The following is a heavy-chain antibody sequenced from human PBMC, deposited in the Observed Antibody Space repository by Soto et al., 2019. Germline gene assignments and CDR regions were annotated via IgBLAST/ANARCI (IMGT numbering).Heavy chain of an antibody. CDR2: ISSSSSYI. J-gene: IGHJ4*02. CDR3: ARSEYDFWSGYLGY. V-gene: IGHV3-21*01. CDR1: GFTFSSYS. D-gene: IGHD3-3*01. Sequence: GGSLRLSCAASGFTFSSYSMNWVRQAPGKGLEWVSSISSSSSYIYYADSVKGRFTISRDNAKNSLYLQMNSLRAEDTAVYYCARSEYDFWSGYLGYWGQGTLVTVSS.